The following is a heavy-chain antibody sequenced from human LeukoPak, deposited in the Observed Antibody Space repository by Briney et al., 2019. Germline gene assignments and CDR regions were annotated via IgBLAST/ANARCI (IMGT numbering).Heavy chain of an antibody. CDR1: GGSISSGDYY. V-gene: IGHV4-39*07. CDR3: ARGEATGTTY. CDR2: INHSGST. Sequence: SETLSLTCTVSGGSISSGDYYWSWIRQPPGKGLEWIGEINHSGSTNYNPSLKSRVTISVDTSKNQFSLKLSSVTAADTAVYYCARGEATGTTYWGQGTLVTVSS. J-gene: IGHJ4*02. D-gene: IGHD1-7*01.